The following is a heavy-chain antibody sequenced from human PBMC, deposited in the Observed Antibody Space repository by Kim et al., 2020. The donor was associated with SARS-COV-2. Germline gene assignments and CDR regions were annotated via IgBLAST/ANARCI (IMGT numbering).Heavy chain of an antibody. J-gene: IGHJ6*02. Sequence: GGSLRLSCAASGFTFSSYAMHWVRQAPGKGLEWVAVISYDGSNKYYADSVKGRFTISRDNSKNTLYLQMNSLRAEDTAVYYCARGLSTDWNDDGGLYYYGMDVWGQGTTVTVSS. CDR3: ARGLSTDWNDDGGLYYYGMDV. CDR1: GFTFSSYA. V-gene: IGHV3-30*04. CDR2: ISYDGSNK. D-gene: IGHD1-1*01.